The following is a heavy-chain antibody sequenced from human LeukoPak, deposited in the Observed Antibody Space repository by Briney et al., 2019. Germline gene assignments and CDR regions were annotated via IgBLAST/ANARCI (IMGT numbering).Heavy chain of an antibody. D-gene: IGHD1-7*01. CDR2: IKGDGSHT. J-gene: IGHJ4*02. V-gene: IGHV3-74*01. Sequence: PGGSLRLSCAASGFTFRDYWMHWIRQAPGKGLVWVSRIKGDGSHTIYADSVKGRFTISRDNAKNTLYLQMKSLRVEDTALYYCAKDPYPTGTTSTSFDYWGQGTLVTVSS. CDR3: AKDPYPTGTTSTSFDY. CDR1: GFTFRDYW.